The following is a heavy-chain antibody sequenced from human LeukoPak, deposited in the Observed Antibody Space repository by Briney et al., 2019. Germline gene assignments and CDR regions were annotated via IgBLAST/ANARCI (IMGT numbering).Heavy chain of an antibody. V-gene: IGHV1-18*01. Sequence: ASVKVSCKASGYTFTSYGISWVRQAPGQGLEWMGWISAYNGNTNYAQKLQGRVTMTTDTSTSTAYMELRSLRSDDTAVYYCAKGTTGWGTEYFHHWGQGTLVTVSS. CDR3: AKGTTGWGTEYFHH. CDR1: GYTFTSYG. CDR2: ISAYNGNT. J-gene: IGHJ1*01. D-gene: IGHD6-19*01.